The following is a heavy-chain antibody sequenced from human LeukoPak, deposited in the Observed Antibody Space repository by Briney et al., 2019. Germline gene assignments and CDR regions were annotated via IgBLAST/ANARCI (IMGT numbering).Heavy chain of an antibody. Sequence: SETLSLTCTVSGGSISSYYWSWIRQPPGKGLEYIGYIHYSGSTNYSPSLKSRVTISVKTSKNQFSLKLSSVTAADTAVYYCARGYCSGGSCYSYYYYNYMDVWGKGTTVTVSS. CDR3: ARGYCSGGSCYSYYYYNYMDV. J-gene: IGHJ6*03. CDR2: IHYSGST. CDR1: GGSISSYY. D-gene: IGHD2-15*01. V-gene: IGHV4-59*12.